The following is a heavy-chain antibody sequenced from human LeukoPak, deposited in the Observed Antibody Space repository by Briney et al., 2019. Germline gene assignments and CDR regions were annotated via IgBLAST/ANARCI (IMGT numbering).Heavy chain of an antibody. Sequence: PGGSLRLSCAASGFTFSSYSMNWVRQAPGKGLEWVSSISSSSSSYIYYADSVKGRFTISRDNAKNSLYLQMNSLRAEDTAVYYCARDLDYYDSSGYLDAFDIWGQGTMVTVSS. CDR3: ARDLDYYDSSGYLDAFDI. CDR2: ISSSSSSYI. D-gene: IGHD3-22*01. CDR1: GFTFSSYS. J-gene: IGHJ3*02. V-gene: IGHV3-21*01.